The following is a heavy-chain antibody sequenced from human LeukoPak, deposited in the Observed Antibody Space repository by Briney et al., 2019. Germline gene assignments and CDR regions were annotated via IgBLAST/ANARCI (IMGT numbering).Heavy chain of an antibody. CDR1: GGSMRTYY. CDR2: IYYSGST. V-gene: IGHV4-59*01. D-gene: IGHD3-10*01. Sequence: PSETLSLTCTVSGGSMRTYYWSWIRQSPGKGLEWIGYIYYSGSTSYNPSLKSRLTISIDTSKTQFYLKLSSVTAADTAVYYCARVVYSGSSGYFDFWGQGILVTVSS. CDR3: ARVVYSGSSGYFDF. J-gene: IGHJ4*02.